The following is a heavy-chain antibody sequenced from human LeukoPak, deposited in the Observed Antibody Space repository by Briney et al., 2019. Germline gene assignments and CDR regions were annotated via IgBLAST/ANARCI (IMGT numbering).Heavy chain of an antibody. J-gene: IGHJ5*02. Sequence: SETLSLTCAVYGGSFSGYYWSWIRPAPGKGLEWIGEINHSGSTNYNPPLKSRVTISVDTSKNQFSLKLSSVTAADTAVYYCARRRYSSSSGWFDPWGQGTLVTVSS. CDR2: INHSGST. CDR1: GGSFSGYY. D-gene: IGHD6-6*01. V-gene: IGHV4-34*01. CDR3: ARRRYSSSSGWFDP.